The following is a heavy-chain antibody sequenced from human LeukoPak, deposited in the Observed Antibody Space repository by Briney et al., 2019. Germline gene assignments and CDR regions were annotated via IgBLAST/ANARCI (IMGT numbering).Heavy chain of an antibody. V-gene: IGHV3-7*03. Sequence: GGSLRLSCAASGFTFSSYWMNWARQAPGKGLEWVASINHNGNVNYYVDSVKGRFTISRDNAKNSLYLQMSNLRAEDTAVYYCARSIRYFQLFEYWGQGTLVAVSS. D-gene: IGHD3-9*01. CDR1: GFTFSSYW. CDR3: ARSIRYFQLFEY. CDR2: INHNGNVN. J-gene: IGHJ4*02.